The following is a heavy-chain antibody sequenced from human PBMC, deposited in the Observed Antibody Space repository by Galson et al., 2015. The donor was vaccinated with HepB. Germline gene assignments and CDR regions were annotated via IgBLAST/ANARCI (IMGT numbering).Heavy chain of an antibody. CDR1: GFTFSSYA. Sequence: SLRLSCAASGFTFSSYAMNWVRQAPGKGLEWVSGISGSGGSTYYADSVKGRFTISRDNSKNTLYLQMNSLRPEDQAVNYCSRRKLWELLGDYWGQGTLVTVSS. D-gene: IGHD1-26*01. CDR2: ISGSGGST. J-gene: IGHJ4*02. V-gene: IGHV3-23*01. CDR3: SRRKLWELLGDY.